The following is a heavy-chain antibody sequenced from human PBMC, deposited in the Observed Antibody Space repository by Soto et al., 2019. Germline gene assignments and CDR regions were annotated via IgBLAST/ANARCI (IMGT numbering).Heavy chain of an antibody. V-gene: IGHV3-21*01. J-gene: IGHJ4*02. D-gene: IGHD5-18*01. CDR2: ISSSSSYI. CDR3: ARDQPGYSYGYGLGY. Sequence: EVQLVESGGGLVKPGGSLRLSCAASGFTFSSYSMNWVRQAPGKGLEWVSSISSSSSYIYYADSVKGRFTISSDNAKNSLYLQMHSLRAEDTAVYYCARDQPGYSYGYGLGYWGQGTLVTVSS. CDR1: GFTFSSYS.